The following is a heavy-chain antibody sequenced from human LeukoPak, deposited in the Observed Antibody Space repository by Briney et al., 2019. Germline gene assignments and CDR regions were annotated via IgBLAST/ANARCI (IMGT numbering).Heavy chain of an antibody. CDR2: IIPILGIA. CDR1: VGTFSRYA. J-gene: IGHJ4*02. Sequence: SSMKVSCKASVGTFSRYAISWVRQTPGQGLEWMGRIIPILGIANYAQKFQGRVTITADKSTSTAYMELSSLRSEDTAVYYCANDIYCSSTSCSRFDYWGQGTLVTVSS. D-gene: IGHD2-2*01. CDR3: ANDIYCSSTSCSRFDY. V-gene: IGHV1-69*04.